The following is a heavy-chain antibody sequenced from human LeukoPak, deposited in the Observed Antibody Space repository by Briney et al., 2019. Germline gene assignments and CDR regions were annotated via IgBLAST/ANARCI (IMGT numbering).Heavy chain of an antibody. CDR2: FDPEDGET. D-gene: IGHD3-10*01. V-gene: IGHV1-24*01. CDR1: GYTLTELS. CDR3: ATSGRGVILPSYYYYMDV. J-gene: IGHJ6*03. Sequence: ASVKVSCKVSGYTLTELSVHWVRQAPGKGLEWMGGFDPEDGETIYAQKFQGRVTMTEDTSTDTAYMELSSPRSEDTAVYYCATSGRGVILPSYYYYMDVWGKGTTVTVSS.